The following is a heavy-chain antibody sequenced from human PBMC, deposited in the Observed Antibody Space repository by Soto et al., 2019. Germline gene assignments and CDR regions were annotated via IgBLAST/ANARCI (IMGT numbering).Heavy chain of an antibody. Sequence: ASVKVSCKASGYTFTRYTMNWVRQAPGQRLEWMGWINPDNGNTKSSQKFQDRVIITRDTSASTAYMDLSSLRSEDAAVYYCARGIATGQLDPWGQGTLVTVSS. CDR2: INPDNGNT. CDR1: GYTFTRYT. J-gene: IGHJ5*02. D-gene: IGHD2-15*01. CDR3: ARGIATGQLDP. V-gene: IGHV1-3*01.